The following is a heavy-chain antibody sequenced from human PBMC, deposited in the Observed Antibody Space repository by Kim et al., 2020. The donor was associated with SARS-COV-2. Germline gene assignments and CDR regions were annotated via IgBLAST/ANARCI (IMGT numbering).Heavy chain of an antibody. CDR3: ALNEGGH. J-gene: IGHJ4*02. CDR1: GFTFPDYF. V-gene: IGHV3-72*01. D-gene: IGHD5-12*01. CDR2: IRSRTDSFAT. Sequence: GGSLRLSCTASGFTFPDYFIDWVRQIPGKGLEWVARIRSRTDSFATHYAASVRGRVTISRDDSNYSLYLQMNSLETEDTAVYYCALNEGGHGGRGTLVTV.